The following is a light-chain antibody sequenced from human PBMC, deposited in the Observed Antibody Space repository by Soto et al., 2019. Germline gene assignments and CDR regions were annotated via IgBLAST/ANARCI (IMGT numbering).Light chain of an antibody. V-gene: IGKV1-5*03. CDR3: QQYNSLPT. CDR2: KAS. J-gene: IGKJ1*01. CDR1: QSISSW. Sequence: DIQMTQSPSTLSASVGDRVTITCRASQSISSWLAWYQQKPGKAPKLLLYKASSLESGVPSRFSGSGSGTEFTLTISSLQPDDFETYYCQQYNSLPTFGQGTKVEIK.